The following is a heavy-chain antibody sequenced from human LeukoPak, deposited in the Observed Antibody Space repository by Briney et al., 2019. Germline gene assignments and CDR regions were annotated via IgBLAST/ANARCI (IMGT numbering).Heavy chain of an antibody. J-gene: IGHJ4*02. CDR1: GFTFNTYA. CDR2: ITETGGGT. CDR3: AKTTRPLGALDH. D-gene: IGHD1-26*01. Sequence: GGSLRLSCAASGFTFNTYAMNWVRQAPGKGLEWVSGITETGGGTKSADSVKGRFTISRDNSKNTLYLQMNSLRDEDTAIYYCAKTTRPLGALDHWGQGTLVTVSS. V-gene: IGHV3-23*01.